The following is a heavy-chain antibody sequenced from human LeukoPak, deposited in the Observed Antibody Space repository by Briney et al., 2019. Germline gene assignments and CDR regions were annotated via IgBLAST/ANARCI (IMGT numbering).Heavy chain of an antibody. Sequence: GRSLRLSCAASGFTFSSYGMHWVRQAPGKGLERVAIISYDGSNKYYADSVKGRFTISRDNSKNTLYLQMNSLRAEDTAVYYCAKDGSITMVRGVRFYWYFDLWGRGTLVTVSS. CDR1: GFTFSSYG. CDR2: ISYDGSNK. CDR3: AKDGSITMVRGVRFYWYFDL. J-gene: IGHJ2*01. D-gene: IGHD3-10*01. V-gene: IGHV3-30*18.